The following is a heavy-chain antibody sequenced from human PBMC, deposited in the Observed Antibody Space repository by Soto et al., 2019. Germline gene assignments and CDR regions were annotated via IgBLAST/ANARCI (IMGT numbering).Heavy chain of an antibody. Sequence: SETLSLTCSVSGGSISSSSYYWGWIRQPPGKGLEWIGSIYYSGSIYYNPSLKSRVTISVDTSKNQFSLKLSSVTAADTAVYYCARVWGGAFDFWGQGTLVTVSS. CDR3: ARVWGGAFDF. D-gene: IGHD3-10*01. CDR1: GGSISSSSYY. J-gene: IGHJ3*01. V-gene: IGHV4-39*07. CDR2: IYYSGSI.